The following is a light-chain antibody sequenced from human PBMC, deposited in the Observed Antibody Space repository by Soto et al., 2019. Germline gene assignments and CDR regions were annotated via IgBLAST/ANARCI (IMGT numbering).Light chain of an antibody. Sequence: EIVMTQSPATPSVSPGESATLSGRASQSVSSNLAWYQQKPGQAPRLLIYGASTRATAIPARFSGSGSGTEFTLTISSLQSEEFAVYYCQQYNNWPQLTVGGGTKVEIK. CDR2: GAS. CDR3: QQYNNWPQLT. V-gene: IGKV3-15*01. J-gene: IGKJ4*01. CDR1: QSVSSN.